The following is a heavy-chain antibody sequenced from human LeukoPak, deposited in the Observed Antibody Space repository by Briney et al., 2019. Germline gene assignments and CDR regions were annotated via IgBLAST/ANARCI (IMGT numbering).Heavy chain of an antibody. CDR2: IYPGDSDT. CDR3: ARALRYFDWLLPDPYFDY. D-gene: IGHD3-9*01. CDR1: GYSFTSYW. Sequence: HGESLKISCKGSGYSFTSYWIGWVRQMPGKGLEWMGIIYPGDSDTRYSPSFQGQVTISADKSISTAYLQWSSLKASDTAMYYCARALRYFDWLLPDPYFDYWGQGTLVTVSS. J-gene: IGHJ4*02. V-gene: IGHV5-51*01.